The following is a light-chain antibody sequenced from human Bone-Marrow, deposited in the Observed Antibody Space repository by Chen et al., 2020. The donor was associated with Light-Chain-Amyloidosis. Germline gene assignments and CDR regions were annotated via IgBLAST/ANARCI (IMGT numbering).Light chain of an antibody. Sequence: AIQMTQSPSSLSASLGDRVTITCRASQGIRSDLGWYQQQPGKAPKLLIYAASSLQSGVPSRFSSIGYGTDFTLAIVSLQPEDFATYFCLQPFRHPLTFGVGTQVEIK. V-gene: IGKV1-6*01. CDR1: QGIRSD. CDR3: LQPFRHPLT. J-gene: IGKJ4*01. CDR2: AAS.